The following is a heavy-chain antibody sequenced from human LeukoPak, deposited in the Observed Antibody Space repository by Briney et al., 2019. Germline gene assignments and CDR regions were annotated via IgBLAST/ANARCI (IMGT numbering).Heavy chain of an antibody. D-gene: IGHD3-22*01. CDR1: GGSISSGGYY. V-gene: IGHV4-31*03. Sequence: SQTLSLTCTVSGGSISSGGYYWSWVRQHPGKGLEWIGYIYYSGSTYYNPSLKSRVAISVDTSKNQFSLKLSSVTAADTAVYYCARGYYDSSGYWALDYWGQGTLVTVSS. CDR3: ARGYYDSSGYWALDY. CDR2: IYYSGST. J-gene: IGHJ4*02.